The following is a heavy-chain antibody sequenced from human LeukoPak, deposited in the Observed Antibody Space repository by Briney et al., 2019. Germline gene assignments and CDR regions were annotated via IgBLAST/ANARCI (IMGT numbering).Heavy chain of an antibody. J-gene: IGHJ3*02. Sequence: GGSLRLSCAASGFTFSSYSMNWVRQAPGKGLEWVSSISSSSSYIYYADSVKGRFTISRDNAKNSLYLQMNSLRVEDTAVYYCASPYYYDSSGYSGAFDIWGQGTMVTVSS. D-gene: IGHD3-22*01. CDR2: ISSSSSYI. CDR3: ASPYYYDSSGYSGAFDI. V-gene: IGHV3-21*01. CDR1: GFTFSSYS.